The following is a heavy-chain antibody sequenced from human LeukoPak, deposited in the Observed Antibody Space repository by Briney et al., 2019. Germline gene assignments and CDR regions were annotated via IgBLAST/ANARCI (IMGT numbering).Heavy chain of an antibody. D-gene: IGHD3-9*01. J-gene: IGHJ4*02. Sequence: GESLKISRKGSGYSFTSYWIGWVRQMPGKGLEWMGIIYPGDSDTRYCPSFQGPVTISADKSISTAYLQWSSLKASDTAMYYCARLALGVLRYFDWLPLDDYWGQGTLVTVSS. V-gene: IGHV5-51*01. CDR2: IYPGDSDT. CDR1: GYSFTSYW. CDR3: ARLALGVLRYFDWLPLDDY.